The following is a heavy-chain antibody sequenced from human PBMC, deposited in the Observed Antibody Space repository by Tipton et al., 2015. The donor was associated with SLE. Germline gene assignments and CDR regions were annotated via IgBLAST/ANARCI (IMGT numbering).Heavy chain of an antibody. CDR3: ARDRAVGGPDAFDI. CDR1: GFTFSDYA. Sequence: SLRLSCAASGFTFSDYAMSWVRQAPGKGLEWVSAISASGGNTHYADSVKGRFTISRDNSKNTLYLQMNSLRAEDTAVYYCARDRAVGGPDAFDIWGQGTMVTVSS. V-gene: IGHV3-23*01. J-gene: IGHJ3*02. D-gene: IGHD6-13*01. CDR2: ISASGGNT.